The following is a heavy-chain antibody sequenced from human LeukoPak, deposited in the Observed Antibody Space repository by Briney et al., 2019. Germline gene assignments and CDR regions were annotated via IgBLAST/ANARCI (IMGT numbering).Heavy chain of an antibody. D-gene: IGHD3-16*01. CDR1: GGSISSSTYY. V-gene: IGHV4-39*01. J-gene: IGHJ3*02. CDR3: ARVDHGGSGGVDI. CDR2: IYHIGST. Sequence: SETLSLTCTVSGGSISSSTYYWGWIRQPPGKGLEWIGSIYHIGSTYYNPSLKSRVTISVDTSKNQFSLKLSPVTAADTAVYYCARVDHGGSGGVDIWGQGTMVTVSS.